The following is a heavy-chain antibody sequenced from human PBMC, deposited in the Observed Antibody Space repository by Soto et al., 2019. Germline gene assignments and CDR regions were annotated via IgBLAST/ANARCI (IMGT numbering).Heavy chain of an antibody. Sequence: GASVKVSCKVSGYTLTELSMHWVRQAPGKGLEWMGGFDPEDGETIYAQKFQGRVTMTEDTSTDTAYMELSSLRSEDTAVYYCAVYCSSTSCRRYYYYYMDVWGKGTTVTVSS. CDR3: AVYCSSTSCRRYYYYYMDV. CDR1: GYTLTELS. J-gene: IGHJ6*03. V-gene: IGHV1-24*01. D-gene: IGHD2-2*01. CDR2: FDPEDGET.